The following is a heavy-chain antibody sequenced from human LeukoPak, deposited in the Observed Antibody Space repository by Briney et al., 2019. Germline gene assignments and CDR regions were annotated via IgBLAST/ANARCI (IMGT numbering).Heavy chain of an antibody. CDR3: ASEYCGGDCSDYYYYGMDV. Sequence: GGSLRLSCAASGFTFSSYEMNWVSQAPGKGLEWVSYISSSGSTIYYADSVKGRFTISRDNAKNSLYLQMNSLRAEDTAVYYCASEYCGGDCSDYYYYGMDVWGQGTTVTVSS. J-gene: IGHJ6*02. CDR1: GFTFSSYE. V-gene: IGHV3-48*03. CDR2: ISSSGSTI. D-gene: IGHD2-21*02.